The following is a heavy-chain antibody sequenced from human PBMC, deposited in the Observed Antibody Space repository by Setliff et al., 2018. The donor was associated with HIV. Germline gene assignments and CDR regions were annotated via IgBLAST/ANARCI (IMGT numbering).Heavy chain of an antibody. CDR1: GGSISKYY. J-gene: IGHJ4*02. V-gene: IGHV4-59*08. CDR3: ARVQVSGTYPIDY. CDR2: IYYSGST. Sequence: PSETLSLTCTVAGGSISKYYWSWIRQPAEKELEWMGSIYYSGSTYYNPSLKSRVTISVDTSKNQFSLKLSSVTAADTAVYYCARVQVSGTYPIDYWGQGTLVTVSS. D-gene: IGHD3-10*01.